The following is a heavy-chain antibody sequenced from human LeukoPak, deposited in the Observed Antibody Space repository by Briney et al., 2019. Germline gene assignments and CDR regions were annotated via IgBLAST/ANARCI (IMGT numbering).Heavy chain of an antibody. CDR3: ARVGHYDSLRVWNAFDI. Sequence: PSETLSLTCTVSGGSISSSSYYWGWIRQPPGKGLEWIGSIYYSGSTNYNPSLKSRVTISVDTSKNQFSLKLSSVTAADTAVYYCARVGHYDSLRVWNAFDIWGQGTMVTVSS. V-gene: IGHV4-39*07. D-gene: IGHD3-22*01. CDR1: GGSISSSSYY. CDR2: IYYSGST. J-gene: IGHJ3*02.